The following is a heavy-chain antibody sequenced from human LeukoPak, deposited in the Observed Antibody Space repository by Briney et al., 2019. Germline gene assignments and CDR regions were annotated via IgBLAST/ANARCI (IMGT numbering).Heavy chain of an antibody. CDR2: ISGGGGTI. D-gene: IGHD3-22*01. Sequence: GGSLRLSCAASGFTFSANSMNWVRQAPGKGLEWVSFISGGGGTICYADSVKGRFTISRDNAKNSLHLQMDSLRVEDTAVYYCARNQEIDYYDSSGFYWGVEYWGQGTLVTVSS. CDR3: ARNQEIDYYDSSGFYWGVEY. V-gene: IGHV3-48*01. CDR1: GFTFSANS. J-gene: IGHJ4*02.